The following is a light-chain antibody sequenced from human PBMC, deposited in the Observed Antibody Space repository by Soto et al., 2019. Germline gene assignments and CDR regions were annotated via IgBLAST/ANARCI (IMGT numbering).Light chain of an antibody. J-gene: IGKJ1*01. V-gene: IGKV1-27*01. Sequence: DIQMTQSPSSLSASVGDRVTLTCRASQAISNQLAWYQQEPGKVPKLLIYAASTLPSGVPSPFSGSGSGTDFTLTISSLQPEDFATYYCQTYNSAPQTFGQGTKVEIK. CDR1: QAISNQ. CDR3: QTYNSAPQT. CDR2: AAS.